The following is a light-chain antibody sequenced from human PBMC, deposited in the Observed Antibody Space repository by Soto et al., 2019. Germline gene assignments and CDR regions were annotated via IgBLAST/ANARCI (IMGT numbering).Light chain of an antibody. CDR1: QSISSG. V-gene: IGKV1-5*03. J-gene: IGKJ4*01. Sequence: DLQMTQSPSTLSASVGDRVTITCRASQSISSGLAWYQEKPGKAPKLLIYQASSLQSGVPSRFSGSGYGTEFTLTISSLQPDDFATYYCQSGVTFRGGTKVEIK. CDR2: QAS. CDR3: QSGVT.